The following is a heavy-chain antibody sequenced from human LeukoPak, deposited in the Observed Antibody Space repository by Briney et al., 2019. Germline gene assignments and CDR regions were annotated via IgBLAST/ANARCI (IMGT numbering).Heavy chain of an antibody. D-gene: IGHD1-26*01. CDR2: IIPVFGTP. CDR1: GGTVSTYS. V-gene: IGHV1-69*13. Sequence: SVKVSCKASGGTVSTYSISWVRQAPGHGLEWMGEIIPVFGTPNYAQNFQGRLTISADESPSTAYMELRSLRSDDTAVYYCAREGVYSGTFIDAFDIWGQGTMVTVSS. J-gene: IGHJ3*02. CDR3: AREGVYSGTFIDAFDI.